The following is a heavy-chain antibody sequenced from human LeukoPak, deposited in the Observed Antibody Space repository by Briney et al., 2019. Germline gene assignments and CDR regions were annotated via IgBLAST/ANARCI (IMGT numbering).Heavy chain of an antibody. Sequence: GRSLRLSCAASGFTFSNAWMSWVRQAPGKGLEWVGRIKSKTDGGTTDYAVVVIGRFTITRDDSKYTLYLQMTSLKTEDTAVYYCTTDDIITMVRGVMRYYYMDVWGKATTVTVSS. D-gene: IGHD3-10*01. CDR2: IKSKTDGGTT. CDR1: GFTFSNAW. V-gene: IGHV3-15*01. J-gene: IGHJ6*03. CDR3: TTDDIITMVRGVMRYYYMDV.